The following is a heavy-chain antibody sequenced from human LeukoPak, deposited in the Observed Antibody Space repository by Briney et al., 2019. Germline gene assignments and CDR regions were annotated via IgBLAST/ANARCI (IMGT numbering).Heavy chain of an antibody. D-gene: IGHD4-17*01. Sequence: SVKVSCKASGGTFSSYAISWVRQAPGQGLKWMGRIIPILGIANYAQKFQGRVTITADKSTSTAYMELSSLRSEDTAVYYCARDYGDYGYYGMDVWGQGTTVTVSS. J-gene: IGHJ6*02. V-gene: IGHV1-69*04. CDR2: IIPILGIA. CDR3: ARDYGDYGYYGMDV. CDR1: GGTFSSYA.